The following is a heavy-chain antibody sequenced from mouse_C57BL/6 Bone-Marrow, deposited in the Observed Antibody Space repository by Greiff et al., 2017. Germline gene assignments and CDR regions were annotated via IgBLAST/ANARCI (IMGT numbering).Heavy chain of an antibody. V-gene: IGHV5-4*03. Sequence: EVMLVESGGGLVKPGGSLKLSCAASGFTFSSYAMSWVRQTPEKRLEWVATISDGGSYTYYPDNVKGRFTISRDNAKNNLYLQMSHLKSEDTAMYYCASGGYYDGWYFDVWGTGTTVTVSS. CDR2: ISDGGSYT. J-gene: IGHJ1*03. D-gene: IGHD2-3*01. CDR1: GFTFSSYA. CDR3: ASGGYYDGWYFDV.